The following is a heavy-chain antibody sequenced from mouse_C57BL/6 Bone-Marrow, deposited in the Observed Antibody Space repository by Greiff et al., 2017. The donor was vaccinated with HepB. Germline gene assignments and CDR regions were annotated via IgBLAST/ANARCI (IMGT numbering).Heavy chain of an antibody. J-gene: IGHJ3*01. CDR3: ARPPFITTGGFAY. Sequence: QVQLQQPGAELVRPGSSVKLSCKASGYTFTSYWMDWVKQRPGQGLEWIGNIYPSDSETHYNQKFKDKATLTVDKSSSTAYMQLSSLTSEDSAVYCARPPFITTGGFAYWGQGTLVTVSA. CDR1: GYTFTSYW. CDR2: IYPSDSET. V-gene: IGHV1-61*01. D-gene: IGHD1-1*01.